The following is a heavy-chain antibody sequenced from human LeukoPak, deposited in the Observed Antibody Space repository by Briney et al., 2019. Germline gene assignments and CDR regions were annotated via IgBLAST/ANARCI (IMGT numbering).Heavy chain of an antibody. V-gene: IGHV3-74*01. D-gene: IGHD4-23*01. Sequence: GGSLRLSWAASGSTFSSYWMHWVRHVPGKGLVWVSRIGTDGSRTTYADYVQGRFTISRDNAKNTLYLQMNSLRAEDTAVYYCARDKYGDNSNAFDIWGQGTLVTVSS. CDR2: IGTDGSRT. CDR3: ARDKYGDNSNAFDI. CDR1: GSTFSSYW. J-gene: IGHJ3*02.